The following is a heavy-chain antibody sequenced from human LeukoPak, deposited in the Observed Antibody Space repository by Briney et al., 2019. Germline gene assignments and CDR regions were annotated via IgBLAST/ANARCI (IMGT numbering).Heavy chain of an antibody. D-gene: IGHD6-6*01. J-gene: IGHJ4*02. CDR1: GYSISSGYY. CDR3: AGWRSNSRYFDY. CDR2: IYHSGST. Sequence: SETLSLTCTVSGYSISSGYYWGWIRQPPGKGLEWVGSIYHSGSTYYNPSLKSRVTISVDTSKNQFSLKLSSVTAADTAVYYCAGWRSNSRYFDYWGQGTLVTVSS. V-gene: IGHV4-38-2*02.